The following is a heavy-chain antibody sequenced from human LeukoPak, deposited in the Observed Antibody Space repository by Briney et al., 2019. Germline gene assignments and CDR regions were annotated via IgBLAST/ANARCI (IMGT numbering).Heavy chain of an antibody. CDR1: EFTVSSNY. V-gene: IGHV3-53*01. CDR3: ANYDSSVSKKGFDI. D-gene: IGHD3-22*01. J-gene: IGHJ3*02. CDR2: IYTGGST. Sequence: GGSLRLSCAASEFTVSSNYMTWVRQAPGKGLEWVSVIYTGGSTHYADSVKGRFTISRDNSKNTVYLQMNSLRAEDTAMYYCANYDSSVSKKGFDIWGQGTLVTVSS.